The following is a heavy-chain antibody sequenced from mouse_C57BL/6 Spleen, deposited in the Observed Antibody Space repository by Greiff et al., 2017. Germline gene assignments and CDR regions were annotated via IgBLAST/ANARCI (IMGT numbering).Heavy chain of an antibody. CDR3: AKGALYDGCPRY. V-gene: IGHV1-26*01. CDR2: INPNNGGT. D-gene: IGHD2-3*01. Sequence: VQLQQSGPELVKPGASVKISCKASGYTFTDYYMNWVKQSHGKSLEWIGDINPNNGGTSYNQKFKGKATLTVDKSSSTAYLELRSLTSEDSAVYYCAKGALYDGCPRYWGQGTSVTVSS. J-gene: IGHJ4*01. CDR1: GYTFTDYY.